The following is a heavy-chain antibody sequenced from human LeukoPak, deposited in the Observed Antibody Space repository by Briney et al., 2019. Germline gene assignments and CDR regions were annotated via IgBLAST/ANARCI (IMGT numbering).Heavy chain of an antibody. J-gene: IGHJ4*02. D-gene: IGHD1-26*01. V-gene: IGHV3-23*01. CDR1: GFSFSGYA. Sequence: GGSLRLSCAASGFSFSGYAMSWVRQAPGEGLEWVSGLSGSAISTYYADSVKGRFTSSRDNSKNTLYLQMNSLRVEDTAVYYCAKVIGSYYYLDSWGQGTLVTVSS. CDR3: AKVIGSYYYLDS. CDR2: LSGSAIST.